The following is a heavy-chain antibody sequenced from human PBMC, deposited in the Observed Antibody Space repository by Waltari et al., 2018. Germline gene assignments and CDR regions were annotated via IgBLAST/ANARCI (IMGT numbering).Heavy chain of an antibody. V-gene: IGHV4-59*11. J-gene: IGHJ4*02. CDR3: ARGGGYTVTTG. Sequence: QVQLQESGPGLVKPSETLSLTCTVSGGSISSHYWSWIRQPPGKGLEWIGYIYYSGSTNYNPSLKSRVTISVDTSKNQFSLKLSSGTAADTAVYYCARGGGYTVTTGWGQGTLVTVSS. CDR1: GGSISSHY. D-gene: IGHD4-17*01. CDR2: IYYSGST.